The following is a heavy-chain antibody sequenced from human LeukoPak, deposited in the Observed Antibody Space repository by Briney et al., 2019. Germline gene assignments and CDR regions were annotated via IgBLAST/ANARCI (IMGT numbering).Heavy chain of an antibody. J-gene: IGHJ4*02. CDR1: GYTFTSYD. Sequence: ASVKVSCKASGYTFTSYDINWVRQATGQGLEWMGWMNPNSGGTNYAQKFQGRVTMTRDTSITTAYMELSRLTSDDTAVYYCARDLGYSRRYYDFSDWGQGTLVTVSS. D-gene: IGHD3-3*01. V-gene: IGHV1-2*02. CDR3: ARDLGYSRRYYDFSD. CDR2: MNPNSGGT.